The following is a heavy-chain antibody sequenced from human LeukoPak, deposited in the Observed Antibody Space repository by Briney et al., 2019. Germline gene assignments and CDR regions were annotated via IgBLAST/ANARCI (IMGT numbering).Heavy chain of an antibody. V-gene: IGHV3-9*01. CDR3: ARGLYYDFWSGYYTNYYYYGMDV. Sequence: GGSLRLSCAASGFTFDDYAMHWVRQAPGKGLEWVSGISWNSGSIGYADSVKGRFTISRDNAKNSLYLQMNSLRAEDTAVYYCARGLYYDFWSGYYTNYYYYGMDVWGQGTTVTVSS. J-gene: IGHJ6*02. D-gene: IGHD3-3*01. CDR1: GFTFDDYA. CDR2: ISWNSGSI.